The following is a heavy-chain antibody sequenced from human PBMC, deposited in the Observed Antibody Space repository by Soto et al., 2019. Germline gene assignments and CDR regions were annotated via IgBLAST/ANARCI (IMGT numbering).Heavy chain of an antibody. V-gene: IGHV1-18*01. D-gene: IGHD3-10*01. Sequence: VQLVQSGAEVKKPGASVKVSCKASGYTFTSYGISWVRQAPVQGIAWMGWISAYNGNTNYAQKLQGRDSMTTDTTTSTAYMELGSLRPDDTAVYYCARGSKEEFLQAYYYYYGMYVWGQGTTVTVSS. CDR2: ISAYNGNT. CDR1: GYTFTSYG. J-gene: IGHJ6*02. CDR3: ARGSKEEFLQAYYYYYGMYV.